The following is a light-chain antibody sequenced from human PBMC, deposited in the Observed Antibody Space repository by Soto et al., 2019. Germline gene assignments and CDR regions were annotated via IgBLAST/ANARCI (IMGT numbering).Light chain of an antibody. CDR2: GAS. CDR3: QQYHKWPPIT. CDR1: QSVSAN. V-gene: IGKV3-15*01. J-gene: IGKJ5*01. Sequence: EIVMTQSPATLSVSPGERATLSCRASQSVSANLAWYQQKPGQAPRLLIYGASTRATGIPARFSGSGSGTEFTLTISSLQSEDSAVYYCQQYHKWPPITLGQGTRLEIK.